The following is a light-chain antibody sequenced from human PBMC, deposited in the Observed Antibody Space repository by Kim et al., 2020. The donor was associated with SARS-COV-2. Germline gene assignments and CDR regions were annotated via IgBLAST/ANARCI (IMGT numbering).Light chain of an antibody. V-gene: IGKV1-12*01. CDR3: QQANSFPYT. J-gene: IGKJ2*01. Sequence: DIQMTQSPSVVSASVGDRVTITCRASQTISSWLAWYQQRPGKAPDLLIYLASSLQSGVPSRFSGSGSGTDFTLTISSLQPEDFATYYCQQANSFPYTFGQGTKLEI. CDR1: QTISSW. CDR2: LAS.